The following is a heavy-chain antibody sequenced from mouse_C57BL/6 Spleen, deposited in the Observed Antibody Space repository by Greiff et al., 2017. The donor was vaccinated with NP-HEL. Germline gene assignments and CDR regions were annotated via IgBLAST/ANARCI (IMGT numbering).Heavy chain of an antibody. D-gene: IGHD2-2*01. CDR3: ERERGPMVTEKNCDY. CDR2: IYPRDGST. Sequence: VQLQQSGPELVKPGASVKLSCKASGYTFTSYDINWVKQRPGQGLEWIGWIYPRDGSTKYNEKFKGKATLTVDTSSSTAYMELHSLTSDDSAVYFWERERGPMVTEKNCDYGGQGTTLTVSS. CDR1: GYTFTSYD. V-gene: IGHV1-85*01. J-gene: IGHJ2*01.